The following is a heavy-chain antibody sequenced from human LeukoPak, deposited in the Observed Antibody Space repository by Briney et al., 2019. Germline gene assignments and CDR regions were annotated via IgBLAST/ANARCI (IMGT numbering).Heavy chain of an antibody. CDR1: GFTFSSYA. CDR3: ARRAAAGTGLDYYYYGMDV. J-gene: IGHJ6*04. V-gene: IGHV3-30*04. Sequence: GGSLRLSCAASGFTFSSYAMHWVRQAPGKGLEWVAVISYDGSNKYYADSVKGRFTISRVNSKNTLYLQMNSLRAEDTAVYYCARRAAAGTGLDYYYYGMDVWGKGTTVTVSS. D-gene: IGHD6-13*01. CDR2: ISYDGSNK.